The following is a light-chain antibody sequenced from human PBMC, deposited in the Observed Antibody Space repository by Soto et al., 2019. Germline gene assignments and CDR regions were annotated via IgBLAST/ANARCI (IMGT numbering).Light chain of an antibody. J-gene: IGKJ1*01. CDR3: QQYGSSPWT. V-gene: IGKV3-20*01. CDR2: GAS. CDR1: QSVSSSS. Sequence: EIVLTQSPGTLSSSPGERATLSCRASQSVSSSSLAWYQQKPGQAPRLLIYGASSRATGIPDRFSGSGSGTDFTLTISRLEPEDFAVYYCQQYGSSPWTFGQGTKVEIK.